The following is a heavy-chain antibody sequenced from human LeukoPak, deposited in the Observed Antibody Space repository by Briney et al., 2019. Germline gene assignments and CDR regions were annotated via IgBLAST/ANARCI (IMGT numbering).Heavy chain of an antibody. Sequence: ASVKVSCKASGYTFTGHYVHWVRQAPGQGLEWMGWINPNRGNTNYQQTFQGRVTMTRDTSSSTVYMELSGLISDGTAIYYCARDRGPDWWGSFDFWGQGTLVTVSS. D-gene: IGHD3-16*01. CDR2: INPNRGNT. V-gene: IGHV1-2*02. CDR1: GYTFTGHY. CDR3: ARDRGPDWWGSFDF. J-gene: IGHJ4*02.